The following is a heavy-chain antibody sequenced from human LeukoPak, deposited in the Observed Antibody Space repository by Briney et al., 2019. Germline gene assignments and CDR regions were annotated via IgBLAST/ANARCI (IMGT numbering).Heavy chain of an antibody. J-gene: IGHJ3*02. V-gene: IGHV1-8*01. Sequence: GASVKVSCKASGYTFTSYDINWVRQATGQGLEWMGWMNPNSGNTGYAQKFQGRVTMTRNTSISTANMELSSLRSEDTAVYYCARRGYLLRYFDWLPEPHAFDIWGQGTMVTVSP. CDR1: GYTFTSYD. D-gene: IGHD3-9*01. CDR3: ARRGYLLRYFDWLPEPHAFDI. CDR2: MNPNSGNT.